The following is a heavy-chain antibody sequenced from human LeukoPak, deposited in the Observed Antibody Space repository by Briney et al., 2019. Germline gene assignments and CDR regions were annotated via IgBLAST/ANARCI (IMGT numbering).Heavy chain of an antibody. CDR2: IIPIFGTA. J-gene: IGHJ6*02. V-gene: IGHV1-69*13. D-gene: IGHD2-15*01. CDR1: GGTFSSYA. Sequence: ASVKVSCKASGGTFSSYAISWVRQAPGQGLEWMGGIIPIFGTANYAQKFQGRVTITADESTGTAYMELSSLRSEDTAVYYCARGAPPPSYCSGGSCYSRDYYYGMDVWGQGTTVTVSS. CDR3: ARGAPPPSYCSGGSCYSRDYYYGMDV.